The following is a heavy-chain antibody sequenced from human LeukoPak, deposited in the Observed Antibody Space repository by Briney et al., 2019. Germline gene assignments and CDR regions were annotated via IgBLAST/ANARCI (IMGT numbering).Heavy chain of an antibody. CDR2: IYHSGST. J-gene: IGHJ4*02. V-gene: IGHV4-59*01. CDR3: ARDGYSGNDGL. CDR1: GGSISSYY. D-gene: IGHD5-12*01. Sequence: SETLSLTCTVSGGSISSYYWSWIRQPPGKGLEWIGYIYHSGSTKYNPSLKSRVTISVDTSKNQFSLKLSSVAAADTAVYYCARDGYSGNDGLWGQGSLVTVSS.